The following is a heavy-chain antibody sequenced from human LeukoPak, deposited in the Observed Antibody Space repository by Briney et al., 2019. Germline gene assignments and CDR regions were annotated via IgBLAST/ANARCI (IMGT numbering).Heavy chain of an antibody. J-gene: IGHJ4*02. V-gene: IGHV4-39*07. CDR3: ARSRVAAAGGHFDY. CDR2: IYYSGST. CDR1: GGSISSSSYY. D-gene: IGHD6-13*01. Sequence: SETLSLTCTVSGGSISSSSYYWGWIRQPPGKGLEWIGSIYYSGSTYYNPSLKSRVTISVDTSKNQFSLKLSSVTAADTVVYYCARSRVAAAGGHFDYWGQGTLVTVSS.